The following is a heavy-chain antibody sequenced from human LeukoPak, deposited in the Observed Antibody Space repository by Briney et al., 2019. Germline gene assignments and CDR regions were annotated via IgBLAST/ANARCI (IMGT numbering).Heavy chain of an antibody. CDR2: IKQDGSEK. V-gene: IGHV3-7*01. CDR3: ARDGLLQTTHYYYYYMDV. Sequence: GGSLRLSCAASGFTFSSYWMSWVRQAPGKGLEWVANIKQDGSEKYYVDSVKGRFTISRDNAKNSLYLQMNSLRAEDTAVYYCARDGLLQTTHYYYYYMDVWGKGTTVTVSS. D-gene: IGHD2-15*01. J-gene: IGHJ6*03. CDR1: GFTFSSYW.